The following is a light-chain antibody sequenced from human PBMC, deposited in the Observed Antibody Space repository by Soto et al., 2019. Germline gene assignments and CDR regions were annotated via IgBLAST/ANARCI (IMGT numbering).Light chain of an antibody. Sequence: DIQMTQAPSTLSASVGDRVTITCRASQSISSWLAWYQDKPGQAPKLLICDAASLETGVPSRFSGSGSGTEFTLTIISLKPDEFATYYCQQYNIYPYTFGQGTQLEIK. CDR2: DAA. V-gene: IGKV1-5*01. J-gene: IGKJ2*01. CDR3: QQYNIYPYT. CDR1: QSISSW.